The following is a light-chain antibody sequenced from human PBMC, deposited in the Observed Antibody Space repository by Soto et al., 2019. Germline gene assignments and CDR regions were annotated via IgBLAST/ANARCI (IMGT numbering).Light chain of an antibody. CDR1: QSISSW. J-gene: IGKJ2*01. Sequence: DIQRTQSPSTLSACVGDRVTITCRASQSISSWLAWYQQKPGKAPKLLIYKASSLESGVPSRFSGSGSGTEFTLTISSLQPDDFATYYCQQYNSYSYTFGQGTKVDIK. V-gene: IGKV1-5*03. CDR2: KAS. CDR3: QQYNSYSYT.